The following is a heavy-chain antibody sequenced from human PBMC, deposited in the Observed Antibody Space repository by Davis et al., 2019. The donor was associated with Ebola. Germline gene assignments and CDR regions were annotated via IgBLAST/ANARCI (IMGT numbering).Heavy chain of an antibody. Sequence: GESLKISCAAPAFTFSNYWMYWVRQAPGEGLMCVSRINSDGTFTTYADSVKGRFTISRDNAKNTLYLQMNSLRAEDTAVYYCARVLAARPWYFDLWGRGTLVTVSS. CDR2: INSDGTFT. CDR1: AFTFSNYW. CDR3: ARVLAARPWYFDL. D-gene: IGHD6-6*01. J-gene: IGHJ2*01. V-gene: IGHV3-74*01.